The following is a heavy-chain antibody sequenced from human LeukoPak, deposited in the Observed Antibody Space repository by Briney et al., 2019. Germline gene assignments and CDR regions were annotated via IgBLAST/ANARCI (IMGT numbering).Heavy chain of an antibody. J-gene: IGHJ4*02. CDR2: IYHSGST. CDR1: DGSFSGYY. V-gene: IGHV4-34*01. Sequence: ASESLSLTCAVYDGSFSGYYWSWIRQPPGKGLEWVGEIYHSGSTNHTHSLKGRVTISVDTSKNQFSLKLSSVTAADTAVYYCARSRRLGADAPHPRNRRGRILDYWGQGTLVTVSS. CDR3: ARSRRLGADAPHPRNRRGRILDY. D-gene: IGHD2/OR15-2a*01.